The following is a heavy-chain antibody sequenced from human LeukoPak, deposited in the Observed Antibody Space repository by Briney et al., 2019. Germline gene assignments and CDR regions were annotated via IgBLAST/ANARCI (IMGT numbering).Heavy chain of an antibody. J-gene: IGHJ4*02. D-gene: IGHD6-19*01. CDR1: GYTFTSYY. V-gene: IGHV1-46*01. Sequence: ASVKVSCKASGYTFTSYYMHWVRQAPGQGLEWMGIINPSGGSTSYAQKFQGRVTMTRDTSISTAYMELSRLRSDDTAVYYCARGAEELAVAGTSLKYWGQGTLVTVSS. CDR2: INPSGGST. CDR3: ARGAEELAVAGTSLKY.